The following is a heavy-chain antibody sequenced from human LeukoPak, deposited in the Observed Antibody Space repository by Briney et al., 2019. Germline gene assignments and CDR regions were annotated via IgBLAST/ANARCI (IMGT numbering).Heavy chain of an antibody. CDR2: ISSGNNYT. CDR1: GFTFTSYS. D-gene: IGHD6-19*01. V-gene: IGHV3-21*01. Sequence: GGSLRLSCAASGFTFTSYSVNWVRQAPGKGLEWVSSISSGNNYTRHADSVKGRFTISRDNAKNSLYLQMNSLRAEDTAVYYCARGILAVAGTYWGQGTLVTVSS. J-gene: IGHJ4*02. CDR3: ARGILAVAGTY.